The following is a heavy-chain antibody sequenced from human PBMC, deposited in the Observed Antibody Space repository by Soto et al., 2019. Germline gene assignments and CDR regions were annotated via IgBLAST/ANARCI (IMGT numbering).Heavy chain of an antibody. V-gene: IGHV3-33*01. CDR3: ARDYGSGMDC. CDR1: GLTFSSYG. D-gene: IGHD3-10*01. Sequence: QVQLVESGGGVVQPGRSLRLSCAASGLTFSSYGMHWVRQAPGKGLDWVALIWYDGSNKYYGDSVKGRFTISRDNSKNTLYLQMNSLRAEDTAVYYCARDYGSGMDCWGQGTLVIVSS. J-gene: IGHJ4*02. CDR2: IWYDGSNK.